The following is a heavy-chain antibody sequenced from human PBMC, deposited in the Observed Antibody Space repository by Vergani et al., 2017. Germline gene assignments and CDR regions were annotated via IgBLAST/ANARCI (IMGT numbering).Heavy chain of an antibody. D-gene: IGHD2-15*01. V-gene: IGHV3-23*01. CDR2: ISGSGGST. Sequence: EVQLLESGGGLVQPGGSLRLSCAASQFTFHIYAMTWFRQAPGKGLEWVSAISGSGGSTYYADSVKGRFTISRDNSKNTLFLQMNSLRAEDTAVYYCAKVPIYSGGNCYSPNCDYWGQGTLVTVSS. CDR3: AKVPIYSGGNCYSPNCDY. J-gene: IGHJ4*02. CDR1: QFTFHIYA.